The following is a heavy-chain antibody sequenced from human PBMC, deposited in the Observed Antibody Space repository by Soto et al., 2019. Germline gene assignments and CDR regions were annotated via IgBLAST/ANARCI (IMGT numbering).Heavy chain of an antibody. J-gene: IGHJ3*02. CDR1: GFSFSTAGVG. V-gene: IGHV2-5*02. CDR3: THRLVEIGAFDM. Sequence: QITLKESGPTLVKPTQTLTLTCTFSGFSFSTAGVGVGWPRQPPGKTLEWLALSYWDDDTRYSPYLKSRLTTTKNTSKNQVVLTMTNVDAVDTASYYCTHRLVEIGAFDMWGQGTVVTVSS. CDR2: SYWDDDT. D-gene: IGHD3-22*01.